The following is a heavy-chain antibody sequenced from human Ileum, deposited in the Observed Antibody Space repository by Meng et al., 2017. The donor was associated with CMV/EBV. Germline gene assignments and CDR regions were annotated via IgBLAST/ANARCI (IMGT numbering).Heavy chain of an antibody. CDR2: IYSGGST. J-gene: IGHJ4*03. CDR3: ARGAGSSSSRRYLDY. D-gene: IGHD6-6*01. Sequence: GGGLVQPGGSLRLSCAASEFTVSNNYMAWGRQAPGKGLGWVSVIYSGGSTYYGDSVKDRFTISRDTSKDTVYLQMDSLRAEDTAVYYCARGAGSSSSRRYLDYWGQGTLVTVSS. CDR1: EFTVSNNY. V-gene: IGHV3-66*01.